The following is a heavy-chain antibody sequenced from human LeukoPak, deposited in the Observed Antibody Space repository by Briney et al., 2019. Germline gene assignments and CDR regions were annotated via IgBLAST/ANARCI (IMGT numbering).Heavy chain of an antibody. CDR2: IFPGDSDT. J-gene: IGHJ4*02. CDR1: GYSFTTYW. D-gene: IGHD2-2*01. Sequence: GESLKISCRGSGYSFTTYWIGRVRQMPGKSLEWMGIIFPGDSDTRYSPSFQGQVTMSADKSINTAYLRWSSLKASDTAMYYCARRQGCSSTSCPPDSLGQGALVTVSS. CDR3: ARRQGCSSTSCPPDS. V-gene: IGHV5-51*01.